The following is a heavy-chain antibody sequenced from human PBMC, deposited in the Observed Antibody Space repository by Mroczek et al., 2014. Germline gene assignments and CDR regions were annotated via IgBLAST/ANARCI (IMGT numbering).Heavy chain of an antibody. V-gene: IGHV4-59*01. D-gene: IGHD6-19*01. Sequence: QVQLQESGPGLVKPSETLSLTCTVSGGSISSYYWSWIRQPPGKGLEWIGYIYYSGSTNYNPSLKSRVTISVDTSKNQFSLKLSSVTAADTAVYYCARVRYSSGWSAVDYVGPGEPWSPSPQ. J-gene: IGHJ4*02. CDR3: ARVRYSSGWSAVDY. CDR1: GGSISSYY. CDR2: IYYSGST.